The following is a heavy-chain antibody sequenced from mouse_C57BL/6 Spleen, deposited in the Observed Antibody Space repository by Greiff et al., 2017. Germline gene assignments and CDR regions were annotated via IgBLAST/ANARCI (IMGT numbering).Heavy chain of an antibody. V-gene: IGHV1-52*01. CDR3: AREGYYGSSGY. D-gene: IGHD1-1*01. CDR1: GYTFTSYW. J-gene: IGHJ2*01. Sequence: QVQLQQPGAELVRPGSSVKLSCKASGYTFTSYWMHWVKQRPIQGLEWIGNIYPSDSETHYNQKFKDKATLTVDKSSSTAYMQLSSLTSEDSAVYYCAREGYYGSSGYGGQGTTLTVSS. CDR2: IYPSDSET.